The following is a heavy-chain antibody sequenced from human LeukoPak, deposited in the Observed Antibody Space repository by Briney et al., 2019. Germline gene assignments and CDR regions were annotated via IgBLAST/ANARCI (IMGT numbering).Heavy chain of an antibody. Sequence: SETLSLTCAVYGGSFSGYYWSWIRQPPGKGLEWIGEINHSGSTNYNPSLKSRVTISVDTSKNQFSLKPSSVTAADTAVYYCARMPTDTAMVCFDYWGQGTLVTVSS. D-gene: IGHD5-18*01. CDR3: ARMPTDTAMVCFDY. J-gene: IGHJ4*02. V-gene: IGHV4-34*01. CDR2: INHSGST. CDR1: GGSFSGYY.